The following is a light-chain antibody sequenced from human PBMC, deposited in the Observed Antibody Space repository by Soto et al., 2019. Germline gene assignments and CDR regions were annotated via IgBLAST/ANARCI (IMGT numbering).Light chain of an antibody. J-gene: IGKJ1*01. CDR3: QQYSSYPWT. CDR2: KAS. CDR1: QSISSW. Sequence: TQSPATLSASVGDRVTITCRASQSISSWVAWYQQKPGKAPKLLIYKASSLESGVPSRFSGSGSGTEFTLTISSLQPDDFATYYCQQYSSYPWTFGQGTKVDI. V-gene: IGKV1-5*03.